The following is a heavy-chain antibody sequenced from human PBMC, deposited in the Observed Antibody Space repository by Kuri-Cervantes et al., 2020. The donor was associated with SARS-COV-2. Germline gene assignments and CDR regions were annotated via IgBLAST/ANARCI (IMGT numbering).Heavy chain of an antibody. V-gene: IGHV4-34*01. CDR1: GGSFSGYY. J-gene: IGHJ5*02. CDR3: ARGQGYCSGGSCYFRWFDP. CDR2: INHSGST. D-gene: IGHD2-15*01. Sequence: SETLSLTCAVCGGSFSGYYWSWIRQPPGKGLEWIGEINHSGSTNYNPSLKSRVTISVDTSKNQFSLKLSSVTAADTAVYYCARGQGYCSGGSCYFRWFDPWGQGTLVTVSS.